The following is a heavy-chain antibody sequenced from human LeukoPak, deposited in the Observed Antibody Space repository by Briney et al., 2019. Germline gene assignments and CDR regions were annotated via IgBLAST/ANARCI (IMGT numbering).Heavy chain of an antibody. CDR2: IINDGGYT. V-gene: IGHV3-74*01. J-gene: IGHJ5*02. Sequence: GGSLRLSCAASGFTFSPVWMHWVRQAPGKGLMWVSHIINDGGYTTYADSVKGRFTISRDNAKNTVYLQMNSLRAEDTAVYYCATDDKYAPSSWGQGTLVTVSS. CDR3: ATDDKYAPSS. CDR1: GFTFSPVW. D-gene: IGHD2-2*01.